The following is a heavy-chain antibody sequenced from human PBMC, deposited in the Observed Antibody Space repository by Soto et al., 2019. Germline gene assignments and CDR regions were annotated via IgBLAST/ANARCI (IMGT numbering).Heavy chain of an antibody. CDR3: AKDDLSHCSSTSCYASSDY. Sequence: PGGSLRLSCAASGFTFSTYAMSWVRQAPGKGLEWVSAISGSGGSTYYADSVKGRFTISRDNSKNTLYLQMNSLRAEDTVVYYCAKDDLSHCSSTSCYASSDYWGQGTLVSDSS. CDR1: GFTFSTYA. J-gene: IGHJ4*02. D-gene: IGHD2-2*01. V-gene: IGHV3-23*01. CDR2: ISGSGGST.